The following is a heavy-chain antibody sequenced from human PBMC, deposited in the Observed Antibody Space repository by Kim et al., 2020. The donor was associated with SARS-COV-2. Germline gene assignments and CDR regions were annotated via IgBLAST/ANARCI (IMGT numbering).Heavy chain of an antibody. CDR3: ATFDY. J-gene: IGHJ4*02. V-gene: IGHV5-51*01. Sequence: YPGDSDTRYIPSFQGQVTISADKSISTAYLQWSSLKASDTAMYYCATFDYWGQGTLVTVSS. CDR2: YPGDSDT.